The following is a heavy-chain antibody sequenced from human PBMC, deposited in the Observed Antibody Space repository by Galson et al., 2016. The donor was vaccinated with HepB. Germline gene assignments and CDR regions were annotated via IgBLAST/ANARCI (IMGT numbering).Heavy chain of an antibody. Sequence: SVKVSCKAPGYTFTNYAMHWARQAPGQRLEWMGWINPGNGDTKYSQKFQGRVTISRDTSASTAYMELRSLISEDTAVYYCAREGSYYTLDYWGQGTLVTVSS. J-gene: IGHJ4*02. V-gene: IGHV1-3*01. D-gene: IGHD1-26*01. CDR1: GYTFTNYA. CDR2: INPGNGDT. CDR3: AREGSYYTLDY.